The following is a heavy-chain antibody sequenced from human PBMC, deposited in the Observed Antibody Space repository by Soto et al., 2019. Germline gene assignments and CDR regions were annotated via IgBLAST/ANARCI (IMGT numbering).Heavy chain of an antibody. CDR3: AVFLKWLLPPRFEVMDV. CDR1: CGTISSFC. D-gene: IGHD3-3*01. J-gene: IGHJ6*04. Sequence: PSEILCIPWSVFCGTISSFCCSWILQHPRKGLDWIGVIYYIANTNHNPSRKSRVTISVNTSKNQFSQKLGSVTAADPDIYYCAVFLKWLLPPRFEVMDVWGKGTTVTVSS. V-gene: IGHV4-59*01. CDR2: IYYIANT.